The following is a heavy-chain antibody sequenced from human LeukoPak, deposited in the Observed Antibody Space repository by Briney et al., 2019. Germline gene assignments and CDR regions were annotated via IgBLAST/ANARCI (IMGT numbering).Heavy chain of an antibody. J-gene: IGHJ4*02. CDR3: ARAKPKNMVRGLIMRRESRYYFDY. V-gene: IGHV3-48*03. D-gene: IGHD3-10*01. CDR1: GFTFSSYE. Sequence: GGSLRLSYAASGFTFSSYEMNWVRQAPGKGLEWVSYISSSGSTIYYADSVKGRFTISRDNSKSTLYIQMDSLRAEDTAVYYCARAKPKNMVRGLIMRRESRYYFDYWGQGTLVTVSS. CDR2: ISSSGSTI.